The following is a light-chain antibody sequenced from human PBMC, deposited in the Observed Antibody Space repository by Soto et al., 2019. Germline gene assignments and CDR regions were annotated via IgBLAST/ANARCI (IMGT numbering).Light chain of an antibody. CDR3: GTWDNSLSAGGI. CDR2: DND. Sequence: QSVLTQPPSVSAAPGQRVTISCSGSSSNIGSNDVSWYQQLPGTAPKLLIYDNDKRPPGIPDRFSGSKSGTSATLGITGLQTGDEADYYCGTWDNSLSAGGIFGTGTKLTVL. V-gene: IGLV1-51*01. J-gene: IGLJ1*01. CDR1: SSNIGSND.